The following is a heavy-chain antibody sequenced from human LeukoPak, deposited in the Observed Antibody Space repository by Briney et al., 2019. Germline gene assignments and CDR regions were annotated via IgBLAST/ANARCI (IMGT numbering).Heavy chain of an antibody. D-gene: IGHD6-6*01. CDR3: ARRGGPSSPWFDP. V-gene: IGHV3-21*01. CDR1: GFTFSSYS. J-gene: IGHJ5*02. CDR2: ISSSSSYI. Sequence: PGGSLRLSCAASGFTFSSYSMNWVRQAPGKGLEWVSSISSSSSYIYYADSVKGRFTISRDNAKNSLYLQMYSLRAEDTAVYYCARRGGPSSPWFDPWGQGTLVTVSS.